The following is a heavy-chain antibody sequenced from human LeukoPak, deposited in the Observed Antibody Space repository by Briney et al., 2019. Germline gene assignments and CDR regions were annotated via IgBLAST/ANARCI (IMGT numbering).Heavy chain of an antibody. CDR2: IYSGGST. D-gene: IGHD3-22*01. Sequence: GGSLRLSCAASGFIVSSKYMSWVRQAPGKGLEWVSVIYSGGSTYYADSVKGRFTISRDNAKNSLYLQMNSLRAEDTAVYYCARDHDSSGYYVGYWGQGTLVTVSS. CDR3: ARDHDSSGYYVGY. J-gene: IGHJ4*02. CDR1: GFIVSSKY. V-gene: IGHV3-53*01.